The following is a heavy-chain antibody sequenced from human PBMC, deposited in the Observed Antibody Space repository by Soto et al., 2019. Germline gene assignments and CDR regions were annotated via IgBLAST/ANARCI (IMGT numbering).Heavy chain of an antibody. D-gene: IGHD6-13*01. V-gene: IGHV5-51*01. CDR3: ARTAAAGKYYYGVDV. CDR1: GYSFTNYW. CDR2: IYPGDSRT. Sequence: PGESLKISCKDSGYSFTNYWIAWVRQMPGKGLEWMGIIYPGDSRTRYSPSFQGQVTISVDKSISTVYLQWSSLKASDTAMYYCARTAAAGKYYYGVDVWGQGTTVTVSS. J-gene: IGHJ6*02.